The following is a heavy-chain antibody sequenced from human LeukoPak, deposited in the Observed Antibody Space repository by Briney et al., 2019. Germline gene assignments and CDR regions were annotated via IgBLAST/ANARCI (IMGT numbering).Heavy chain of an antibody. CDR3: ARGSEIAAATTGFYFVY. J-gene: IGHJ4*02. V-gene: IGHV4-34*01. D-gene: IGHD6-13*01. Sequence: SSETLSLTCAVYGGSFTGYHWSWIRQPPGKGLEWIGEINHSGGTNYNPSLKSRVTISVDTSKNQFSLRLSSVTAADTAFYYCARGSEIAAATTGFYFVYWGQGTLVTVSS. CDR1: GGSFTGYH. CDR2: INHSGGT.